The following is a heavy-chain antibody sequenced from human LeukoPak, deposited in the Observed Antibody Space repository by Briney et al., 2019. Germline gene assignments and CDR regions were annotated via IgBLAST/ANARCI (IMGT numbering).Heavy chain of an antibody. CDR3: ARQGYSRPFDY. J-gene: IGHJ4*02. V-gene: IGHV4-59*08. Sequence: SETLSLTCIVSGGSITNYYWSWIRQPPGQGLEWIGYIYYSGSPNYNPSLKGRVTISVDTSNNQFSLKVNSVTAADTAVYYCARQGYSRPFDYWGQGTLVTVSS. CDR1: GGSITNYY. CDR2: IYYSGSP. D-gene: IGHD1-26*01.